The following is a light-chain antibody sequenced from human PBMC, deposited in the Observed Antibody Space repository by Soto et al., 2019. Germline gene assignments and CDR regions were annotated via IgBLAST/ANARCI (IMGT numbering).Light chain of an antibody. V-gene: IGKV1-5*01. J-gene: IGKJ4*01. Sequence: DIQMTQSPSTLSASVGDRVTITCRASQSISSWLAWYQQKPGKAPKLLIYDASSLESGVPSRFSGSGSDTEFTLTISNLQPDDFATYHCQQYNRYSLTFGGGTKV. CDR2: DAS. CDR3: QQYNRYSLT. CDR1: QSISSW.